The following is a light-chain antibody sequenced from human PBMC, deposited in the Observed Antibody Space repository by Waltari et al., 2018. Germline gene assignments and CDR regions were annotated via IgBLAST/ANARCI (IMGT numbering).Light chain of an antibody. V-gene: IGKV4-1*01. CDR2: WAS. J-gene: IGKJ1*01. CDR3: QQYYSTPVT. Sequence: DIVMTKSTDSLTVSLGERATINCKSIQSLLYSYNNKNYLAWYQKKPGQSPKLLIYWASTRDSGVPDRFSGSGSGTDFTLTISSLQAEDVAVYYCQQYYSTPVTFGQGTKVEMK. CDR1: QSLLYSYNNKNY.